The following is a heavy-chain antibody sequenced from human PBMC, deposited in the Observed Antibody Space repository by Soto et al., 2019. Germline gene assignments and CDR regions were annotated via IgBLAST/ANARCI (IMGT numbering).Heavy chain of an antibody. J-gene: IGHJ6*03. D-gene: IGHD3-9*01. CDR3: AAAPLRYFDWLPDYYYYMDV. Sequence: SVKVSCKASGFTFTSSAMQWVRQARGQRLEWIGWIVVGSGNTNYAQKFQERVTITRDMSKSTAYMELSSLRSEDTAVYFCAAAPLRYFDWLPDYYYYMDVWGKGTTVTVSS. CDR2: IVVGSGNT. V-gene: IGHV1-58*02. CDR1: GFTFTSSA.